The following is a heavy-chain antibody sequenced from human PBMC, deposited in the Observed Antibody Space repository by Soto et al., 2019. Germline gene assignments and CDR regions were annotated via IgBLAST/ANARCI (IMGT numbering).Heavy chain of an antibody. J-gene: IGHJ4*02. CDR2: IYPTHSYT. D-gene: IGHD6-13*01. V-gene: IGHV5-10-1*01. CDR1: GYSFPNNW. Sequence: PGESLKISCQGSGYSFPNNWITWVRQMPGKGLEWMGRIYPTHSYTNSSPSFQGHVTISADKSISTAYLQWSSLKASDTAMYYCARRYIAAPATAFDLWGQGTPVTASS. CDR3: ARRYIAAPATAFDL.